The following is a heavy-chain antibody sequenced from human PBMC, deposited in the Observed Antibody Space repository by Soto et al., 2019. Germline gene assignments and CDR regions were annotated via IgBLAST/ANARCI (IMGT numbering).Heavy chain of an antibody. Sequence: SVKVSCKASGGTFSSYAISWVRQAPGQGLEWMGGIIPIFGTANYAQKFQGRVTITADESTSTAYMELSSLRSEDTAVYYCARVEGASCYLCYYGMDVWGQGTTVTVSS. D-gene: IGHD2-15*01. CDR1: GGTFSSYA. CDR3: ARVEGASCYLCYYGMDV. V-gene: IGHV1-69*13. CDR2: IIPIFGTA. J-gene: IGHJ6*02.